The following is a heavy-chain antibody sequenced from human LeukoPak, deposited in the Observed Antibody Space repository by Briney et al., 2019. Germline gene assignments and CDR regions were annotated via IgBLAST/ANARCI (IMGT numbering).Heavy chain of an antibody. CDR1: GYTFTGYY. V-gene: IGHV1-2*02. CDR3: AADVVGSVSAEYFQH. CDR2: INPNSGGT. J-gene: IGHJ1*01. Sequence: ASVTVSCKASGYTFTGYYMHWVRQAPGQGLEWMGWINPNSGGTYYAQKFQGRVTMTRDTSISTAYMELSRLRSDDTAVYYCAADVVGSVSAEYFQHWGQGTLVTVSS. D-gene: IGHD5/OR15-5a*01.